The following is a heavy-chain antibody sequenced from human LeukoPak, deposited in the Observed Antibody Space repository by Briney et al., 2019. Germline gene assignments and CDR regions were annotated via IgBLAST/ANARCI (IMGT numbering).Heavy chain of an antibody. CDR1: GFTFSSYS. CDR2: ISSSSSYI. J-gene: IGHJ4*02. CDR3: AREPSYGDYLDY. D-gene: IGHD4-17*01. V-gene: IGHV3-21*01. Sequence: GRSLRLSCAASGFTFSSYSMNWARQAPGKGLEWVSSISSSSSYIYYADSVKGRFTISRDNAKNSLYLQMNSLRAEDTAVYYCAREPSYGDYLDYWGQGTLVTVSS.